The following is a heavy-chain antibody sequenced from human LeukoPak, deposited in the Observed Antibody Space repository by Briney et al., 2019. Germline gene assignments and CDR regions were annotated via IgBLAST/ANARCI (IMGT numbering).Heavy chain of an antibody. CDR2: INHRGST. D-gene: IGHD1-1*01. CDR3: ARAQERRGGRWFDP. Sequence: SETLSLTCAVYGGSFSGYYWSWIRQPPGKGLEWIGEINHRGSTNYNPSLKSRVTISVDTSKNQFSLKLSSVTAADTAMYYCARAQERRGGRWFDPWGQGTLVTVSS. J-gene: IGHJ5*02. V-gene: IGHV4-34*01. CDR1: GGSFSGYY.